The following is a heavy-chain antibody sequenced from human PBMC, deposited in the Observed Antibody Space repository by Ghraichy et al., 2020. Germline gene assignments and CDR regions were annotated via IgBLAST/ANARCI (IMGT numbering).Heavy chain of an antibody. CDR2: MNPNSGNT. Sequence: ASVKVSCKASGYTFTSYDINWVRQATGQGLEWMGWMNPNSGNTGYAQKFQGRVTMTRNTSISTAYMELSSLRSEDTAVYYCAATSSSWYRLFDYWGQGTLVTVSP. V-gene: IGHV1-8*01. J-gene: IGHJ4*02. CDR3: AATSSSWYRLFDY. D-gene: IGHD6-13*01. CDR1: GYTFTSYD.